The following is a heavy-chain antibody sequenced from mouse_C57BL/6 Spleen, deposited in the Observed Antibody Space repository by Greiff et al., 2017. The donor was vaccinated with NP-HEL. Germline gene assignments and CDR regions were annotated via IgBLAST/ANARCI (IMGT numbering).Heavy chain of an antibody. D-gene: IGHD1-1*01. Sequence: EVQGVESGGGLVKPGGSLKLSCAASGFTFSSYAMSWVRQTPEKRLEWVATISDGGSYTYYPDNVKGRFTISRDNAKNNLYLQMSHLKSEDTAMYYCARNRGDYYGSSYRWYFDVWGTGTTVTVSS. J-gene: IGHJ1*03. CDR3: ARNRGDYYGSSYRWYFDV. CDR1: GFTFSSYA. CDR2: ISDGGSYT. V-gene: IGHV5-4*01.